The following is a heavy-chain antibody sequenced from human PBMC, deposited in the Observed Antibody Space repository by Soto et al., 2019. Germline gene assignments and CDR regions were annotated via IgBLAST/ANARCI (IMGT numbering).Heavy chain of an antibody. CDR2: ISSDGNHK. V-gene: IGHV3-30-3*01. CDR3: ARWAQPLVDY. J-gene: IGHJ4*02. CDR1: GFTVSAYT. Sequence: QVQLVESGGGVVQPGRSLRLSCAASGFTVSAYTMHWVRQAPGKGLEWVAVISSDGNHKYYTDSVKGRFTISRDTSTNTLYLQMNRRRAEDTAVYYCARWAQPLVDYWGQGTLVTVSS.